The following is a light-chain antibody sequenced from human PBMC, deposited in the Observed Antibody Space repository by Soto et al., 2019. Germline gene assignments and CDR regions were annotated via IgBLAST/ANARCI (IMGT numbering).Light chain of an antibody. CDR3: QQYGSSPQIT. V-gene: IGKV3-20*01. Sequence: EIVLTQSPGTLSLSPGERATLSCRASQSVSSSYLAWYQQKPGQAPRLLIYGASSRATGIPDRFSGSGSGIDFTLNISRLEPEDCAVYYCQQYGSSPQITFGPGTKVDIK. J-gene: IGKJ3*01. CDR1: QSVSSSY. CDR2: GAS.